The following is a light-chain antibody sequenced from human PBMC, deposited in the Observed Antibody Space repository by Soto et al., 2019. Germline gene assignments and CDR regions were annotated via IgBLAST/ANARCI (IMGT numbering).Light chain of an antibody. CDR3: SSYRSSGTVL. CDR2: DVR. J-gene: IGLJ2*01. CDR1: SSDVGGYNS. Sequence: QSALTQPASVSGSPGQSITISCTGTSSDVGGYNSVSWYQQHPGKVPKLMIYDVRNRPSGVSNRFSGSKSGNTASLTISGLQAEDEADYYCSSYRSSGTVLFGGGTQLTVL. V-gene: IGLV2-14*03.